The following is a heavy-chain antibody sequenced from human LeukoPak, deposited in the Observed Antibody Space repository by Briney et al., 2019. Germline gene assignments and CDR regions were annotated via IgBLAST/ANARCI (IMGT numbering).Heavy chain of an antibody. D-gene: IGHD3-16*02. V-gene: IGHV3-66*01. J-gene: IGHJ4*02. CDR1: GFTFSSYG. CDR3: AREDYVWGSYRSSGSD. CDR2: IYSGGST. Sequence: GSLRLSCAASGFTFSSYGMHWVRQAPGKGLEWVSVIYSGGSTYYADSVKGRFTISRDNSKNTLYLQMNSLRAEDTAVYYCAREDYVWGSYRSSGSDWGQGTLVTVSS.